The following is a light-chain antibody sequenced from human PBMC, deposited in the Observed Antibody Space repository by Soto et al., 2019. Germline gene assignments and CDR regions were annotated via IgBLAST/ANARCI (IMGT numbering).Light chain of an antibody. V-gene: IGLV3-21*04. Sequence: SYELTQPPSVSRAPGETASIACGGDNIGRKSVHWYQQKPGQAPVVVMYYDRDRPSGIPERFSGSNSGNTATLTISWVEAGDEADYYCQVYDSSSDHFVFGTGTKVTVL. J-gene: IGLJ1*01. CDR2: YDR. CDR3: QVYDSSSDHFV. CDR1: NIGRKS.